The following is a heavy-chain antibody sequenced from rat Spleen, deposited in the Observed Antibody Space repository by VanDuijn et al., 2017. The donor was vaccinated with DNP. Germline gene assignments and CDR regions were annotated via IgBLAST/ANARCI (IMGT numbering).Heavy chain of an antibody. CDR2: ISYDGRNT. J-gene: IGHJ4*01. CDR3: VRVNSGFLYYALDA. V-gene: IGHV5-7*01. D-gene: IGHD4-4*01. Sequence: EVRLMESGGGLVQPGRSLTLSCAASGFPFSDSYLAWVRQAPKKGLEWVASISYDGRNTYYGDSVKGRFTISRNNGENTLYLQMNSLRSEDTATYYCVRVNSGFLYYALDAWGQGTSVTVSS. CDR1: GFPFSDSY.